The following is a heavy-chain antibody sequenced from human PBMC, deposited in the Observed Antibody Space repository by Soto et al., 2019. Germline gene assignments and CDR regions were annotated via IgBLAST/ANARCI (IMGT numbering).Heavy chain of an antibody. Sequence: QVQLVESGGGVVQPGRSLRLSCAASGFTFSTYGMHWVRQAPGKGLEWVAVISYDGTNKYYADSVKGRFTMSRDNSKNALYLKMNSLRAEDTAVYYCAKERYSSRSPDFDYWGQGTLVTVSS. CDR2: ISYDGTNK. D-gene: IGHD6-13*01. V-gene: IGHV3-30*18. CDR3: AKERYSSRSPDFDY. CDR1: GFTFSTYG. J-gene: IGHJ4*02.